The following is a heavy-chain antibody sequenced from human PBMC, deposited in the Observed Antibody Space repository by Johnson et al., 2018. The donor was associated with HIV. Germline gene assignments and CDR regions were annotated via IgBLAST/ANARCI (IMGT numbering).Heavy chain of an antibody. CDR1: GFTFSSYG. D-gene: IGHD6-13*01. Sequence: QVQLVESGGGVVQPGGSLRLSCAASGFTFSSYGMHWVRQAPGKGLEWVAFIRYDGSNKYYADSVKGRFTISRDNSKNTLYLQMNSLRAEDTAVYYCARGYSSSSDDAFDIWGQGTLVTVSS. CDR2: IRYDGSNK. CDR3: ARGYSSSSDDAFDI. V-gene: IGHV3-30*02. J-gene: IGHJ3*02.